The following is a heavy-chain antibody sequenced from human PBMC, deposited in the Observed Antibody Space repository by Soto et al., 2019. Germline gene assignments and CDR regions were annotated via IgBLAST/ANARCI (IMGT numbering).Heavy chain of an antibody. D-gene: IGHD1-7*01. Sequence: GGSLRLSCAASGFTFSTYALSWVRQAPGKGLEWVSAISANGQGIYYADSVRGRFTISRDNSKNTIFLHMDSLRAEDTAVYYCAKDRNYPRDQFHYWGQGALVTVSS. CDR2: ISANGQGI. J-gene: IGHJ4*02. V-gene: IGHV3-23*01. CDR3: AKDRNYPRDQFHY. CDR1: GFTFSTYA.